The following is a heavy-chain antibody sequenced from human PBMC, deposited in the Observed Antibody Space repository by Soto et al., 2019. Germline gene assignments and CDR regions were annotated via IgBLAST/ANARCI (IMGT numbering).Heavy chain of an antibody. J-gene: IGHJ5*02. Sequence: PSETLSLTCTVSGGSISSYYWSWIRQPPGKGLEWIGYIYYSGSTNYNPSLKSRVTISVDTSKNQFSLKLSSVTAADTAVYYCARSYDFWSGYYTGAKNWFDPWGQGTLVTVS. V-gene: IGHV4-59*01. CDR1: GGSISSYY. D-gene: IGHD3-3*01. CDR2: IYYSGST. CDR3: ARSYDFWSGYYTGAKNWFDP.